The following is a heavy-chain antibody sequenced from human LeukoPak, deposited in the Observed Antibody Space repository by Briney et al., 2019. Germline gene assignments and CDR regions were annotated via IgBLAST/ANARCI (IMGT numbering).Heavy chain of an antibody. J-gene: IGHJ5*02. CDR3: ARDAITIDFNWFDP. D-gene: IGHD3-10*01. V-gene: IGHV3-21*01. CDR2: ISSSSSDI. Sequence: PGGSLRLSCAASGFTFSSYSMNWVRQAPGKGLEWVSSISSSSSDIYYAGSVKGRFTISRDNAKNSLYLQMNSLRAEDTAMYHCARDAITIDFNWFDPWGQGTLVTVSS. CDR1: GFTFSSYS.